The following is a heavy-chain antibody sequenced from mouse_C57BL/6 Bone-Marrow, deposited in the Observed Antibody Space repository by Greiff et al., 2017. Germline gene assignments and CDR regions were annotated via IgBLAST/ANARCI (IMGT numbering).Heavy chain of an antibody. CDR1: GFSINSDCY. CDR2: TFYSGIT. Sequence: VQLKESGPSLVRPSQTLSLTCTVTGFSINSDCYWIWIRQFPGNKLEYIGYTFYSGITYYNPSLESRTYITRDTSKNQFSLTLSSVTTEDTATYYCARDDGYYGYFDVWGTGTTVTVSS. J-gene: IGHJ1*03. V-gene: IGHV3-3*01. D-gene: IGHD2-3*01. CDR3: ARDDGYYGYFDV.